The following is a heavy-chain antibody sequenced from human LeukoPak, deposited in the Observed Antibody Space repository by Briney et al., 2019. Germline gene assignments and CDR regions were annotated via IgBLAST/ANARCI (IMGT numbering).Heavy chain of an antibody. Sequence: PGGSLRLSCTASGFTFSSYNMNWVRQAPGKGLEWVSYISYSSSTRYYADSVKGRFTISRDNAKNSLYLQINSPRAEDTAVYYCARDPTAYYDSSGYYLNTIDYWGQGTLVTVSS. J-gene: IGHJ4*02. D-gene: IGHD3-22*01. CDR3: ARDPTAYYDSSGYYLNTIDY. V-gene: IGHV3-48*01. CDR1: GFTFSSYN. CDR2: ISYSSSTR.